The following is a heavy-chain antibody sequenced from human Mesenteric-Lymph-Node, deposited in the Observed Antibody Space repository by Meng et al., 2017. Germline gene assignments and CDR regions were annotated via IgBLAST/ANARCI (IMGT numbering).Heavy chain of an antibody. Sequence: GESLKISCAASGFTFSSYWMHWVRQAPGKGLVWVSRINSDGSSTSYADSVKGRFTISRDNAKNSLFLQMSSLRAEDTAVYYCSNVLAWGQGTLVTVSS. D-gene: IGHD3-10*02. J-gene: IGHJ5*02. CDR1: GFTFSSYW. V-gene: IGHV3-74*01. CDR3: SNVLA. CDR2: INSDGSST.